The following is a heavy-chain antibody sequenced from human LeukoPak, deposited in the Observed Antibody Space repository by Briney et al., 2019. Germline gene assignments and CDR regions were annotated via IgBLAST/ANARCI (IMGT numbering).Heavy chain of an antibody. CDR3: ALGQYYEFSNDYRAIYMDV. J-gene: IGHJ6*03. V-gene: IGHV3-21*01. CDR1: GFSFIDSR. Sequence: GGSLRLSCAASGFSFIDSRMKWVRQAPGKGLEWVSSITGTSGRLFYGVSVKGRFTVSRDNAKNSLFLQMNSLSAEDTAVYYCALGQYYEFSNDYRAIYMDVWGKGTTVTVSS. D-gene: IGHD3-3*01. CDR2: ITGTSGRL.